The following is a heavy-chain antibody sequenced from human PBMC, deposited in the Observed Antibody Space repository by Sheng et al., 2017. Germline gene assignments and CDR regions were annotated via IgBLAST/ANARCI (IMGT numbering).Heavy chain of an antibody. CDR1: GGTFSSYA. CDR3: ASRYSGYDGRGYYYYYYYMDV. V-gene: IGHV1-69*13. CDR2: IIPIFGTA. D-gene: IGHD5-12*01. J-gene: IGHJ6*03. Sequence: QVQLVQSGAEVKKPGSSVKVSCKASGGTFSSYAISWVRQAPGQGLEWMGGIIPIFGTANYAQKFQGRVTITADESTSTAYMELSSLRSEDTAVYYCASRYSGYDGRGYYYYYYYMDVWGQGTTVTVSS.